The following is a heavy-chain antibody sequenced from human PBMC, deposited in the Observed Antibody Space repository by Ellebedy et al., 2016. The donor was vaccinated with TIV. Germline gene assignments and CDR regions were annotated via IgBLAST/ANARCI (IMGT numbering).Heavy chain of an antibody. CDR2: IYSGGST. D-gene: IGHD3-16*01. V-gene: IGHV3-53*01. CDR3: ASRSYEYYYYGMDV. J-gene: IGHJ6*02. Sequence: GESLKISCVGTGFTFSSHSMDWVRQAPGKGLEWVSVIYSGGSTYYADSVKGRFTISRDNSKNTLYLHMNSLRAEDTAVYYCASRSYEYYYYGMDVWGQGTTVTVSS. CDR1: GFTFSSHS.